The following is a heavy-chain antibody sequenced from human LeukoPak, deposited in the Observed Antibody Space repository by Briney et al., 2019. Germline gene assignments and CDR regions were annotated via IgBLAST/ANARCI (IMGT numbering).Heavy chain of an antibody. Sequence: GASVKVSCKVSGYTLTELSMHWVRQAPGKGLEWMGGFDPEDGETIYAQKFQGRVTMTEDTSTDTAYMELSSLRSEDTAVYYCATTNRRTYYYDSSGPNPDFDYWGQGTLVTVSS. J-gene: IGHJ4*02. D-gene: IGHD3-22*01. CDR2: FDPEDGET. CDR3: ATTNRRTYYYDSSGPNPDFDY. CDR1: GYTLTELS. V-gene: IGHV1-24*01.